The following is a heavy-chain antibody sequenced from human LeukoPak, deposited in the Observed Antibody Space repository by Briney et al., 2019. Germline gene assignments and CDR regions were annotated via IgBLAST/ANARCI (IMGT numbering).Heavy chain of an antibody. CDR2: INQSGYN. CDR3: AIRRGYSGYDY. J-gene: IGHJ4*02. Sequence: PSETLSLTCAVYGGSFSGYYWSWIRQPPGKGLEWIGEINQSGYNNYNPSLKSRVTILAEMSKNQFSLKLSSVTAVDTAVYYCAIRRGYSGYDYWGQGTLVTVSS. V-gene: IGHV4-34*01. CDR1: GGSFSGYY. D-gene: IGHD5-12*01.